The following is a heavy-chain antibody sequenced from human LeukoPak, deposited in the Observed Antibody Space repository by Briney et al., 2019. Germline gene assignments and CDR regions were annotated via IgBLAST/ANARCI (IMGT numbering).Heavy chain of an antibody. CDR3: AKGKVGSGRSLGFDY. V-gene: IGHV3-23*01. J-gene: IGHJ4*02. CDR1: GFTFSDLA. D-gene: IGHD3-10*01. CDR2: ISSSGGST. Sequence: GGSLRLSCAASGFTFSDLAMSWVRQAPGKGLEWVSTISSSGGSTYYADSVKGRFTISRDNSKNTLYLQMNNLRAEDTAVYYCAKGKVGSGRSLGFDYWGQGTLVTVSS.